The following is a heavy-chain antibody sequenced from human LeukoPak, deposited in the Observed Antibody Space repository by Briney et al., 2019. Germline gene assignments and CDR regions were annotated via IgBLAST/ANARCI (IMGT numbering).Heavy chain of an antibody. Sequence: ASVKVSCKASGYTFTSCYMHWVRQAPGQGLEWMGIINPSGGSTSYAQKFQGRVTMTRDTSTSTVYMELSSLRSEDTAVYYCARAAYYYDSSGYSTQKYYFDYSGQGTLVTVSS. CDR3: ARAAYYYDSSGYSTQKYYFDY. D-gene: IGHD3-22*01. CDR2: INPSGGST. CDR1: GYTFTSCY. J-gene: IGHJ4*02. V-gene: IGHV1-46*01.